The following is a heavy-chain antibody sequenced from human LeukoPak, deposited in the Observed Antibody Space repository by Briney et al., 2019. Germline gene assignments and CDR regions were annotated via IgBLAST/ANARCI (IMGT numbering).Heavy chain of an antibody. Sequence: GGSLRLSSAASGFTFGSYWMHWVRRAPGKGLVWVSRINGDGSSTSYADSVKGRFTISRDNAKNTVHLQMNSLRAEDTALYYCVTKRGSGSYLLEDWGQGTLVTVSS. J-gene: IGHJ4*02. V-gene: IGHV3-74*01. CDR1: GFTFGSYW. CDR2: INGDGSST. D-gene: IGHD3-10*01. CDR3: VTKRGSGSYLLED.